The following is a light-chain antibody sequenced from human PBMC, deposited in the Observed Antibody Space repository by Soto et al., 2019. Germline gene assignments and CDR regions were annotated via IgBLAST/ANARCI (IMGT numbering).Light chain of an antibody. CDR3: QQYDRSPYT. CDR2: GSS. J-gene: IGKJ2*01. Sequence: DIVFTQYPGTLSLSPGERATLSCRASQSVSSTYLAWYQHNPGQAPRLLIYGSSSRATVIPDRFSGSGAGTDFALTISRXEPEDGAVYYCQQYDRSPYTLGQGTKVDIK. V-gene: IGKV3-20*01. CDR1: QSVSSTY.